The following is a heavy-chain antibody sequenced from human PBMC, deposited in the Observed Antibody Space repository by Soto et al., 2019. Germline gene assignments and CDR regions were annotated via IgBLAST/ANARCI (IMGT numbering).Heavy chain of an antibody. D-gene: IGHD5-12*01. J-gene: IGHJ5*02. CDR3: ARVRRWLPEEMVDL. CDR2: VNDSGNS. CDR1: GGSFSGCY. Sequence: PSETLSLTCGVSGGSFSGCYWSWIRQPPGKGLEWIGEVNDSGNSNCNPSLKRRVVISVDTPKNEFSLKLNTVTAADTGVYYCARVRRWLPEEMVDLWGQGALVTVSS. V-gene: IGHV4-34*01.